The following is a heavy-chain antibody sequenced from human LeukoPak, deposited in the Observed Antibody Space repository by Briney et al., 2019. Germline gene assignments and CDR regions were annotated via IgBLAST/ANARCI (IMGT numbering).Heavy chain of an antibody. CDR1: GFSFDDYA. D-gene: IGHD5-12*01. V-gene: IGHV3-9*01. Sequence: GGSLRLSCAVSGFSFDDYAMHWVRHVPGKGLEWVSGISWNSDNIGYADSVKGRFTTSRDNAKNSLYLQMNSLRAEDTALYYCAINGGGDSGYGNFDYWGQGTLVTVSS. J-gene: IGHJ4*02. CDR2: ISWNSDNI. CDR3: AINGGGDSGYGNFDY.